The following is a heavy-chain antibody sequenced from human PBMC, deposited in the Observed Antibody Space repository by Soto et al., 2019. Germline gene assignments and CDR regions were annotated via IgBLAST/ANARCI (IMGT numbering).Heavy chain of an antibody. CDR2: IIPIFGTA. V-gene: IGHV1-69*13. D-gene: IGHD1-26*01. CDR1: GGTFSSYA. Sequence: GXSVKVSCKASGGTFSSYAISWVRQAPGQGLEWMGGIIPIFGTANYAQKFQGRVTITADESTSTAYMELSSLRSEDTAVYYCARDWDYQYSTPSYYYGMDVWGQGTTVTGSS. J-gene: IGHJ6*02. CDR3: ARDWDYQYSTPSYYYGMDV.